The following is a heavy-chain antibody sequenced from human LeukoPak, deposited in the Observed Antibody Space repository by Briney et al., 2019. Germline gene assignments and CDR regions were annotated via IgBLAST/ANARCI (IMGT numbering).Heavy chain of an antibody. D-gene: IGHD3-22*01. CDR1: GFTFSNYW. Sequence: PGGSLRLSCAASGFTFSNYWMIWIRQAPGKGLEWVANIKQDGSAKYYVDSVQGRFTISRGNAKNSLYLQMNSLRAEDTAVYYCARDADYYDSRGYYYDAFDIWGQGTMVTVSS. J-gene: IGHJ3*02. CDR3: ARDADYYDSRGYYYDAFDI. V-gene: IGHV3-7*01. CDR2: IKQDGSAK.